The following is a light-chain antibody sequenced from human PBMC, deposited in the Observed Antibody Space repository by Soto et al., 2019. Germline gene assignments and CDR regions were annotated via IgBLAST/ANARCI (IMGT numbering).Light chain of an antibody. Sequence: ETVMTQSPATLSVSPVEIATLSFMASQSVSSHLAWFQQKPGQAPRLLMFGASTRATGIPARFSGSGSGTEFTLSIGSLQSEDFAVYYCQQYNDWPPTFGQGTKVDI. CDR3: QQYNDWPPT. CDR2: GAS. CDR1: QSVSSH. V-gene: IGKV3-15*01. J-gene: IGKJ1*01.